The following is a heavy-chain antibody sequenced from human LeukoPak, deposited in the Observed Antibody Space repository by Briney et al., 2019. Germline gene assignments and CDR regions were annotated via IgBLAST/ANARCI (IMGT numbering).Heavy chain of an antibody. Sequence: SVKVSCKASGGTFSSYAISWVRQAPGQGREWMGGIIPIFGTANYAQKFQGRVTITADESTSTAYMELSSLRSEDTAVYYCARSPYYYDSSGYQYYFDYWGQGTLVTVSS. J-gene: IGHJ4*02. D-gene: IGHD3-22*01. CDR3: ARSPYYYDSSGYQYYFDY. V-gene: IGHV1-69*13. CDR1: GGTFSSYA. CDR2: IIPIFGTA.